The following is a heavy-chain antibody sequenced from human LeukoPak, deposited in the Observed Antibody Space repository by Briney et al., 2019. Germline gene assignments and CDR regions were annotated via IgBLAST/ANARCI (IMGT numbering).Heavy chain of an antibody. CDR1: GGTFSSYA. D-gene: IGHD2-21*02. J-gene: IGHJ5*02. CDR3: ARGRVVTALGWFDP. Sequence: SVKVSCKASGGTFSSYAIGWVRQAPGQVLEWMGRIIPIFDITNYAQRFQGRVTIAADKSTGTAYMELSSLRSEDTAVYYCARGRVVTALGWFDPWGQGTLVTVSS. CDR2: IIPIFDIT. V-gene: IGHV1-69*04.